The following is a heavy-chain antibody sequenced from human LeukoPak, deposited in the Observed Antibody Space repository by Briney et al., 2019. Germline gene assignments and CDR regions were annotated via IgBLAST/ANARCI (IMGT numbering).Heavy chain of an antibody. CDR3: ARPGLSGSYPFDP. Sequence: SETLSLTCAVYGGFFSGYYWSWIRQPPGKGLEWIGEINHSGSTNYNPSLKSRVTISVDTSKNQFSLKLSSVTAADTAVYYCARPGLSGSYPFDPWGQGTLVTVSS. CDR1: GGFFSGYY. J-gene: IGHJ5*02. V-gene: IGHV4-34*01. D-gene: IGHD3-10*01. CDR2: INHSGST.